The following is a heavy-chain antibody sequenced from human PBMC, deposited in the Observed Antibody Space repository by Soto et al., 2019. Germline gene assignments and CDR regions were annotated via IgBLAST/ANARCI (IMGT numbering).Heavy chain of an antibody. CDR3: AREGYSSGYYYYYGMEV. Sequence: PSETLSLTCTVSGGSISTYYWSWIRQPPGKGLEWVGYIYYRGSTNYNPSLKSRVTISVDTSKNQFSLKLTSVTPADTAVYYCAREGYSSGYYYYYGMEVWGQGTTVTVSS. CDR1: GGSISTYY. J-gene: IGHJ6*02. CDR2: IYYRGST. V-gene: IGHV4-59*01. D-gene: IGHD3-22*01.